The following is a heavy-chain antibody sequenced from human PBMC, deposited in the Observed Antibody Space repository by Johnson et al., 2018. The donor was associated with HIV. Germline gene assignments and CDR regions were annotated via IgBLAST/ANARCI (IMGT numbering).Heavy chain of an antibody. V-gene: IGHV3-30*02. D-gene: IGHD2-15*01. CDR3: ARSKDCSVGTCPDAFDI. J-gene: IGHJ3*02. CDR2: IRYDGTNK. CDR1: GFTFSSYG. Sequence: QVQLVESGGGVVQPGGSLRLSCSASGFTFSSYGIHWVRQAPGKGLEWVAFIRYDGTNKYYADSVKGRFTISRDSSKTTLYLQMNSLRAEDTAVYYCARSKDCSVGTCPDAFDIWGQGTMVTVSS.